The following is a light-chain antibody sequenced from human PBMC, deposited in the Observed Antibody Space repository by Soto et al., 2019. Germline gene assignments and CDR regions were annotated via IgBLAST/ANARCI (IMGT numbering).Light chain of an antibody. Sequence: IQMTQSPSTLSASIGDSVTITCRASHNIERWMAWYQQRPGRAPSLLIFDATTLHTGVPSRFSGSGSGTEFTLTINGLQPDDFATYYCQQFANSWTFGQGTKVEIK. V-gene: IGKV1-5*01. J-gene: IGKJ1*01. CDR1: HNIERW. CDR2: DAT. CDR3: QQFANSWT.